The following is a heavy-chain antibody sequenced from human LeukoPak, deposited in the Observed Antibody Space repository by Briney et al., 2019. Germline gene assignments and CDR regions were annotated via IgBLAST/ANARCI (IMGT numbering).Heavy chain of an antibody. Sequence: SETLSLTCRVSGGSISGYYWSWIRRPPGKGLEWSGFIYYNGSTNYNPSLKSRITISVDTSKNQFSLKLHSVTAADTAIFYCARIRRYDYDGFRPGWVYWYFDVWGRGTLVTVSS. CDR2: IYYNGST. CDR1: GGSISGYY. CDR3: ARIRRYDYDGFRPGWVYWYFDV. V-gene: IGHV4-59*01. D-gene: IGHD4-23*01. J-gene: IGHJ2*01.